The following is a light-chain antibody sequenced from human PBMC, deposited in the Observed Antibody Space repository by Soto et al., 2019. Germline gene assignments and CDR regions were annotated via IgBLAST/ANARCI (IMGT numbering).Light chain of an antibody. CDR1: SSNIGAGYD. V-gene: IGLV1-40*01. Sequence: QSVLTQPPSVSGAPGQRVTISCTGSSSNIGAGYDVHWYQQLPGTAPKLLIYGNSNRPSGVPDRFSGSKSGTSASLAITGLQAEDGDDYYCQSYDSSLSGSVVFGGGTKLTVL. J-gene: IGLJ2*01. CDR3: QSYDSSLSGSVV. CDR2: GNS.